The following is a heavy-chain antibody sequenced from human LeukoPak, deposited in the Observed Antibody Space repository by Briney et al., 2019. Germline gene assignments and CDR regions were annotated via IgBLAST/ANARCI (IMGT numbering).Heavy chain of an antibody. CDR2: ISYDGSNK. J-gene: IGHJ4*02. CDR3: ANPTMVTGDY. CDR1: GFTFSSYG. Sequence: PGGSLRLSCAASGFTFSSYGMHWVRQAPGKGLEWVAVISYDGSNKYYADSVKGRFTISRDNSKNTLYLQMNSLRAEDTAVYNCANPTMVTGDYWGQGTLVTVSS. V-gene: IGHV3-30*18. D-gene: IGHD5-18*01.